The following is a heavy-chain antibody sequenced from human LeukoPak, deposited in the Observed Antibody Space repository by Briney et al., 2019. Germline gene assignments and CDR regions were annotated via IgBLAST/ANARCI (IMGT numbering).Heavy chain of an antibody. Sequence: RSSETLSLTCTVSGGSISSYYWSWIRQPPGKGLEWIGHIYYSGSTNYNPSLKSRVTISVDTSKNQFSLKLSSVTAADTAVYYCARDGPDNYYDSSGAFDYWGQGTLVTVSS. V-gene: IGHV4-59*01. CDR3: ARDGPDNYYDSSGAFDY. J-gene: IGHJ4*02. D-gene: IGHD3-22*01. CDR2: IYYSGST. CDR1: GGSISSYY.